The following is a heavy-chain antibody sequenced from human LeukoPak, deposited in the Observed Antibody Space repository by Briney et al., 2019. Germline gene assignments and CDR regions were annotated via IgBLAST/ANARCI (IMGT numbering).Heavy chain of an antibody. CDR1: GFTFSDYY. V-gene: IGHV3-11*04. Sequence: PGGSLRLSCAASGFTFSDYYMSWIRQAPGKGLEWVSYISSSGSTIYYADSVKGRFTISRDNAKNSLYLQMNSLRAEDTAVYYCARPPSHDYYDAFDIWGQGTMVTVSS. J-gene: IGHJ3*02. CDR2: ISSSGSTI. D-gene: IGHD5-12*01. CDR3: ARPPSHDYYDAFDI.